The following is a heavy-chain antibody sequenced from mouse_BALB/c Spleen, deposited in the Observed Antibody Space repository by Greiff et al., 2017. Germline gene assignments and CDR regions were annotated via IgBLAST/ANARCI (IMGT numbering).Heavy chain of an antibody. CDR1: GYTFTSYD. Sequence: VQLQQSGAELVKPGASVKLSCKASGYTFTSYDINWVRQTPEQGLEWIGWIFPGAGSTKYNEKFKGKATLTTDKSSSTAYMQLSRLTSEDSAVYFCASRHYYGSTWFAYWGQGTLVTVSA. J-gene: IGHJ3*01. CDR3: ASRHYYGSTWFAY. CDR2: IFPGAGST. V-gene: IGHV1-85*01. D-gene: IGHD1-1*01.